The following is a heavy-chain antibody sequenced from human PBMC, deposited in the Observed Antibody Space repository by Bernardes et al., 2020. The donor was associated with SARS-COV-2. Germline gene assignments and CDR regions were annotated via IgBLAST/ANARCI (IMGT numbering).Heavy chain of an antibody. D-gene: IGHD2-8*01. CDR3: ARGDENNGDFDF. CDR2: IYYSGST. CDR1: GGSISSGGYY. Sequence: SETLSLTCTVSGGSISSGGYYWSWIRQHPGKGLEWIGYIYYSGSTYYNPSLKSRVTISRDTSKNQFSLKLSSVTVADTAVFYCARGDENNGDFDFWGQGTLVTVSS. J-gene: IGHJ4*02. V-gene: IGHV4-31*03.